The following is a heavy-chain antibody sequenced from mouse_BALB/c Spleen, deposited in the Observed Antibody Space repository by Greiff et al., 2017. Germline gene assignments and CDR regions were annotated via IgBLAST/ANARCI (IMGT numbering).Heavy chain of an antibody. CDR2: IDPANGNT. D-gene: IGHD3-2*01. J-gene: IGHJ3*01. V-gene: IGHV14-3*02. Sequence: EVQLQQSGAELVKPGASVKLSCTASGFNIKDTYMHWVKQRPEQGLEWIGRIDPANGNTKYDPKFQGKATITADTSSNTAYLQLSSLTSEDTAVDYGARSETARATSWFAYWGQGTLVTVSA. CDR1: GFNIKDTY. CDR3: ARSETARATSWFAY.